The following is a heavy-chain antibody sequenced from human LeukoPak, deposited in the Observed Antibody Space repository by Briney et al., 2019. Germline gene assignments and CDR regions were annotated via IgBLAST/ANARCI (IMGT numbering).Heavy chain of an antibody. CDR1: GFTFSSYS. CDR2: ISSSSSYI. D-gene: IGHD2-2*01. V-gene: IGHV3-21*01. J-gene: IGHJ4*02. Sequence: PGGSLRLSCAASGFTFSSYSMNWVRQAPGKGLEWVSSISSSSSYIYYADSVRGRFTISRDNAKNSLYLQMNSLRAEDTAVYYCATPPSPLTSRYCSSTSCPLRGDYWGQRTLVTVSS. CDR3: ATPPSPLTSRYCSSTSCPLRGDY.